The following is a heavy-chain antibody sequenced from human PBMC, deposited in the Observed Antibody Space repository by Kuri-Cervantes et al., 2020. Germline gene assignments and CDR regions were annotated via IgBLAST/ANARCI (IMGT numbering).Heavy chain of an antibody. V-gene: IGHV3-23*01. CDR3: AKYLPARMVVGGFDY. D-gene: IGHD2-2*01. CDR1: GFTFSSYA. J-gene: IGHJ4*02. CDR2: ISGSGGST. Sequence: GGSLRLSCAASGFTFSSYAMSWVRQAPGKGLEWVSAISGSGGSTYYADSVKGRFTISRDNSKNTLYLQMNSLRVEDTALYYCAKYLPARMVVGGFDYWGQGTLVTVSS.